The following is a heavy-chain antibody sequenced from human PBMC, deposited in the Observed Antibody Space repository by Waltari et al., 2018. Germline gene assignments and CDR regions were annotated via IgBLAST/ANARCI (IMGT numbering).Heavy chain of an antibody. D-gene: IGHD2-15*01. CDR1: GFTFSSYS. V-gene: IGHV3-21*01. J-gene: IGHJ4*02. CDR3: STVVVVAARTSPDPFDY. CDR2: ISSSSSYI. Sequence: EVQLVESGGGLVKPGGSLRLSCAASGFTFSSYSMNWFRQAPGKGLEWVSSISSSSSYIYYADSVKGRFTISRDNAKNSLYLQMNSLRAEDTAVYYCSTVVVVAARTSPDPFDYWGQGTLVTVSS.